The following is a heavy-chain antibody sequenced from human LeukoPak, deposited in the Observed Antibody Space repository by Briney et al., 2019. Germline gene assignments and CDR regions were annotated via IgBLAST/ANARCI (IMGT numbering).Heavy chain of an antibody. D-gene: IGHD3-22*01. CDR1: GGTFSSYA. V-gene: IGHV1-69*13. Sequence: SVKVSCKASGGTFSSYAISWVRQAPGQGLEWMGGIIPIFGTANYAQKFQGRVTITADESTSTAYMELSSLRSEDTAVYYCARDLDYYDSSGYSDYWGQGTLVTVSS. J-gene: IGHJ4*02. CDR3: ARDLDYYDSSGYSDY. CDR2: IIPIFGTA.